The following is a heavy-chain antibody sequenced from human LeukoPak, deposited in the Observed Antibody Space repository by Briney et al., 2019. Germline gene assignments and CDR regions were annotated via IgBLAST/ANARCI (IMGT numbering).Heavy chain of an antibody. V-gene: IGHV3-64*04. CDR3: ARDFSDGSNIFDY. CDR2: ISSNGGST. Sequence: PGGSLRLSCSASGFTFSIYAMHWVRQAPGEGLEYVSAISSNGGSTYYADSVKGRFTISRDNSKNTLYLQMNSLRAEDTAVYYCARDFSDGSNIFDYWGQGTLVTVSS. CDR1: GFTFSIYA. J-gene: IGHJ4*02. D-gene: IGHD2/OR15-2a*01.